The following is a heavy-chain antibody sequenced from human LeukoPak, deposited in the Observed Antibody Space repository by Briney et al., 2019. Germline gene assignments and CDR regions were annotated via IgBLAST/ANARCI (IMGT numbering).Heavy chain of an antibody. J-gene: IGHJ4*02. CDR2: ISGSGGST. D-gene: IGHD3-22*01. V-gene: IGHV3-23*01. Sequence: GGSLRLSCAASGFTFSSYAVSWVRQAPGKGLEWVSAISGSGGSTYYADSVKGRFTISRDNSKNTLYLQMNSLRAEDTAVYYCAKTYYYDSSGYSGNFDYWGQGTLVTVSS. CDR1: GFTFSSYA. CDR3: AKTYYYDSSGYSGNFDY.